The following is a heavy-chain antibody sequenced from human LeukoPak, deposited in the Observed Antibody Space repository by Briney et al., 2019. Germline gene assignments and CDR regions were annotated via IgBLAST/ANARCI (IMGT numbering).Heavy chain of an antibody. J-gene: IGHJ3*02. Sequence: PGGSLRLSCAASGFTFDDYAMHWVRQAPGKGLEWVSGISWNSGSIGYADSVKGRFTISRDNAKNSLYLQMNSLRAEDTALYYCAKATRYCSSTSCYLEVDDAFDIWGQGTMVTVSS. V-gene: IGHV3-9*01. CDR2: ISWNSGSI. D-gene: IGHD2-2*01. CDR3: AKATRYCSSTSCYLEVDDAFDI. CDR1: GFTFDDYA.